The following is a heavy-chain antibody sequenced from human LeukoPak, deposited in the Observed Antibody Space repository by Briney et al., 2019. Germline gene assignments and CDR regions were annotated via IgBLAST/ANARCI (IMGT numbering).Heavy chain of an antibody. CDR1: GFTFSNYW. D-gene: IGHD6-19*01. CDR3: ARDSGSGGP. Sequence: GGSLRLSCAASGFTFSNYWMSWVRQAPGKGLEWVAHIKPDGSEKNYVDSVKGRFTLFRDDAGNSVYLQMNSLRVEDTAVYYCARDSGSGGPWGQGTPVTVSS. J-gene: IGHJ5*02. CDR2: IKPDGSEK. V-gene: IGHV3-7*01.